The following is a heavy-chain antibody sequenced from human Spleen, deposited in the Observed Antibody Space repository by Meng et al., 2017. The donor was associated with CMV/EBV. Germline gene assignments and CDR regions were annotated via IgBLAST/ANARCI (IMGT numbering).Heavy chain of an antibody. CDR1: TFSSFA. Sequence: TFSSFAMTWVRQPPGKGLVWVSRIQSDGSSTNYEDAVKGRFTISRDNSKNTLYLQMNSLRAEDTAVYYCAKDARPNGPVVVPAAHDYWGQGTLVTVSS. V-gene: IGHV3-23*03. D-gene: IGHD2-2*01. CDR3: AKDARPNGPVVVPAAHDY. CDR2: IQSDGSST. J-gene: IGHJ4*02.